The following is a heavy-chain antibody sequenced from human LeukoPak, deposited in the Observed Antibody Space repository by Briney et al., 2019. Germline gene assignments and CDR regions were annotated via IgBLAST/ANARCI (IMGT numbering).Heavy chain of an antibody. CDR1: GFTFSSYA. D-gene: IGHD2-21*01. CDR2: ISSSGGST. CDR3: AKAPVTSCRGAYCYPFDS. V-gene: IGHV3-64*01. Sequence: GGSLRLSCAASGFTFSSYAMHWVRQAPGKGLEYVSAISSSGGSTYYANSVKGRFTISRDNSKNTLYLQMNSLRAEDAAVYFCAKAPVTSCRGAYCYPFDSWGQGTLVTVSS. J-gene: IGHJ4*02.